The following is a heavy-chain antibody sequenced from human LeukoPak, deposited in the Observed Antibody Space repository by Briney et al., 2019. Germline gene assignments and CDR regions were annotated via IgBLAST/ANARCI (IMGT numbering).Heavy chain of an antibody. V-gene: IGHV1-46*01. D-gene: IGHD2-15*01. Sequence: ASVKVSCKASGYTFTSYYMHWVRQAPGQGLEWTGIINPSGGSTSYAQKFQGRVTMTRDTSTSTVYMELSSLRSEDTAVYYCARVVWDCSGGSCYSEATRQGDWYFDLWGRGTLVTVSS. CDR2: INPSGGST. J-gene: IGHJ2*01. CDR3: ARVVWDCSGGSCYSEATRQGDWYFDL. CDR1: GYTFTSYY.